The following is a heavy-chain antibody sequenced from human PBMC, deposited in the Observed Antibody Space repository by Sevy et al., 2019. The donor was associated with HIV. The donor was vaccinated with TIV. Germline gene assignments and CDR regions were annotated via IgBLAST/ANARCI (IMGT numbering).Heavy chain of an antibody. CDR2: RSYDGSNK. CDR1: GFTFSSYA. Sequence: GGSLRLSCAASGFTFSSYAMHWVRRAPVKGLEWVAVRSYDGSNKDYADSVKGRFTISRDNSKNTLYLQMNSLRAEDTAVYYCARGDEQWLVPGDYYYGMDVWGQGTTVTVSS. D-gene: IGHD6-19*01. CDR3: ARGDEQWLVPGDYYYGMDV. J-gene: IGHJ6*02. V-gene: IGHV3-30-3*01.